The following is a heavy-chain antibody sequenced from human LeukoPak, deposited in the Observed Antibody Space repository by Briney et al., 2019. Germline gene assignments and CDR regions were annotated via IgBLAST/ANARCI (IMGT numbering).Heavy chain of an antibody. V-gene: IGHV3-33*01. J-gene: IGHJ4*02. CDR1: GFTFSSYG. CDR2: IWYDGSNK. CDR3: ARSFSSSLYYFDY. D-gene: IGHD6-6*01. Sequence: GRSLRLSCAASGFTFSSYGMHWVRQAPGKGLEWVAVIWYDGSNKYYAESVKGRFTISRDNSKNTLYLQMNSLRAEDTAVYYCARSFSSSLYYFDYWGQGTLVTVSS.